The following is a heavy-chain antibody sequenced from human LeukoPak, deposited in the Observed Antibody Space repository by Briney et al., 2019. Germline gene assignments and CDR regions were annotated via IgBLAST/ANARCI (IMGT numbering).Heavy chain of an antibody. CDR1: GFTYSSYS. CDR2: ISSSSSYI. J-gene: IGHJ4*02. Sequence: GGSLRLSCAASGFTYSSYSMNWVRQAPGKGLEWVSSISSSSSYIYYADSVKGRFTISRDNAKNSLYLQMNSLRAEDTAVYYCAVPLGYCSSTSCYTTPWGQGTLVTVSS. CDR3: AVPLGYCSSTSCYTTP. V-gene: IGHV3-21*04. D-gene: IGHD2-2*02.